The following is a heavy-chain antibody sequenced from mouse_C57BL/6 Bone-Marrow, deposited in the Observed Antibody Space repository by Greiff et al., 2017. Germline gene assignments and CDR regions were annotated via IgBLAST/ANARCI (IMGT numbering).Heavy chain of an antibody. J-gene: IGHJ2*01. CDR1: GYAFSSSW. V-gene: IGHV1-82*01. D-gene: IGHD1-1*01. CDR2: IYPGDGDT. Sequence: VQLVESGPELVKPGASVKISCKASGYAFSSSWMNWVKQRPGKGLEWIGRIYPGDGDTNYNGKFKGKATLTADKSSSTAYMQLSSLTSEDSAVYFCARGRITTVVEDYWGQGTTLTVSS. CDR3: ARGRITTVVEDY.